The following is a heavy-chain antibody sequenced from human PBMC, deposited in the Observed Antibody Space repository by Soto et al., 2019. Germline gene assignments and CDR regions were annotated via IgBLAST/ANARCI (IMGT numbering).Heavy chain of an antibody. V-gene: IGHV3-30-3*01. D-gene: IGHD3-9*01. J-gene: IGHJ5*02. CDR2: ISYDGSKK. CDR1: GFTFSSYT. CDR3: VRENDWFFDP. Sequence: GGSLRLSCAASGFTFSSYTIHWVRQAPGKGLEWVAVISYDGSKKYYANSVKGRLTISRDNSKNTLYLQMNSLRAEDTAVYYCVRENDWFFDPWGQGTLVTVSS.